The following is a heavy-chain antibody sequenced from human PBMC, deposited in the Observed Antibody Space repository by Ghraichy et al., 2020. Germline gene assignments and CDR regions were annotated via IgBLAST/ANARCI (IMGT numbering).Heavy chain of an antibody. V-gene: IGHV6-1*01. J-gene: IGHJ6*03. Sequence: SQTLSLNCAISGDSVSSNSAAWNWIRQSPSRGLEWLGRTYYRSKWYNDYAVSVKSRITINPDTSKNQFSLQLNSVTPEDTAVYYCARAPGIAVAGTNYYYYMDVWGKGTTVTVSS. CDR2: TYYRSKWYN. D-gene: IGHD6-19*01. CDR1: GDSVSSNSAA. CDR3: ARAPGIAVAGTNYYYYMDV.